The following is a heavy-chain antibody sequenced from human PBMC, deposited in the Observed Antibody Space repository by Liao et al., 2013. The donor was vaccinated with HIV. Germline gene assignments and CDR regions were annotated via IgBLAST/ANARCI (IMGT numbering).Heavy chain of an antibody. CDR2: IYTNGGT. CDR1: NGSMTSGNYY. D-gene: IGHD6-13*01. J-gene: IGHJ6*03. V-gene: IGHV4-61*02. Sequence: QVQLQESGPGLVKPSQTLSLTCTVSNGSMTSGNYYWNWIRQPAGSGLEWIGRIYTNGGTNYNASLKSRVTISVDTSKNQFSLNLTSVTATDTAVYYCARIHSSSWAFYYHYMDVWGKGTTVTVSS. CDR3: ARIHSSSWAFYYHYMDV.